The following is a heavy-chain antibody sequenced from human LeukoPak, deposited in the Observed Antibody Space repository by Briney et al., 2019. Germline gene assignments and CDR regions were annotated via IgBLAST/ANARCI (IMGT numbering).Heavy chain of an antibody. J-gene: IGHJ3*02. Sequence: GGSLRLSCAASGFTFSSYAMHWVRQAPGKGLEWVAVISYDGSNKYYADSVKGRFTISRDNSKNTLYLQMNSLRAEDTAVYYCAREVVAIKYAFDIWGQGTMVTVSS. D-gene: IGHD3-22*01. V-gene: IGHV3-30*01. CDR3: AREVVAIKYAFDI. CDR2: ISYDGSNK. CDR1: GFTFSSYA.